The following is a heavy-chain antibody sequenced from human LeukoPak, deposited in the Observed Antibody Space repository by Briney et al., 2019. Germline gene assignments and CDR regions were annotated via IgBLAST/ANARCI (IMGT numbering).Heavy chain of an antibody. D-gene: IGHD6-19*01. CDR3: ATGPLAGSRRDDAFDI. CDR1: GYTLSELS. J-gene: IGHJ3*02. V-gene: IGHV1-24*01. CDR2: FDPEDGEQ. Sequence: ASVKVSCKVSGYTLSELSIHWVRQAPGKGLEWMGGFDPEDGEQIYAQKFQGRVTMTEDTSTDTAYMELSSLRSEDTAVYYCATGPLAGSRRDDAFDIWGQGTMVTVSS.